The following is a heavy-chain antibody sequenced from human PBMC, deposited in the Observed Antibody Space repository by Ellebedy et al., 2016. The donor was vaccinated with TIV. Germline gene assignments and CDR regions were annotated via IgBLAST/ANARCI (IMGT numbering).Heavy chain of an antibody. J-gene: IGHJ4*02. CDR2: IRSSTNSI. CDR1: GFTFSTYS. V-gene: IGHV3-48*01. Sequence: GGSLRLSXAASGFTFSTYSMNWVRQAPGKGLEWVAFIRSSTNSISYADSVKGRFTISRDDAENSLYLQMNSLRAEDTAVYYCASIFEYWGQGTLVTVSS. CDR3: ASIFEY.